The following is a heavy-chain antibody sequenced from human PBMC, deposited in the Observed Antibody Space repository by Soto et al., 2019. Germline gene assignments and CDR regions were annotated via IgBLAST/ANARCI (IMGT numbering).Heavy chain of an antibody. V-gene: IGHV3-23*01. CDR1: GFTFSSYA. CDR3: AKDMRDYVWGRSFDY. D-gene: IGHD3-16*01. CDR2: ISGSGGST. J-gene: IGHJ4*02. Sequence: PGGSLRLSCAASGFTFSSYAMSWVRQAPGKGLEWVSAISGSGGSTYYADSVKGRFTISRDNSKNTLYLQMNSLRAEDTAVYYCAKDMRDYVWGRSFDYWGQGTLVTVSS.